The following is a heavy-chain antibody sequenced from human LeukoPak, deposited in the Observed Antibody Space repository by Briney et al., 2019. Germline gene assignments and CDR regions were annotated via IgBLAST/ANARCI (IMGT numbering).Heavy chain of an antibody. J-gene: IGHJ3*02. CDR3: AREGHSSSWYLGRYDAFDI. CDR1: GGSISSYY. V-gene: IGHV4-59*01. Sequence: SETLSLTCTVSGGSISSYYWSWIRQPPGKGLEWIGYIYYSGSTNYNPSLKSRVTISVDTSKNQFSLKLSSVTAADTAVYYCAREGHSSSWYLGRYDAFDIWGQGTMVTVSS. CDR2: IYYSGST. D-gene: IGHD6-13*01.